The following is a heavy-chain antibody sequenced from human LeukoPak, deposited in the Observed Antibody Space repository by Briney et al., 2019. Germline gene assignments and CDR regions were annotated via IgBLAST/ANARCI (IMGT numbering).Heavy chain of an antibody. CDR1: GYTFTSYG. D-gene: IGHD1-20*01. Sequence: ASVKVSSKASGYTFTSYGISWVRPAPGQGLEWMGWISVYNVNTNYAQKFQGRVTMTTDTSTSTAYMELRSLRSDDTAVYYCARVLSGTTALDYWGQGTLVTVSS. V-gene: IGHV1-18*01. CDR2: ISVYNVNT. CDR3: ARVLSGTTALDY. J-gene: IGHJ4*02.